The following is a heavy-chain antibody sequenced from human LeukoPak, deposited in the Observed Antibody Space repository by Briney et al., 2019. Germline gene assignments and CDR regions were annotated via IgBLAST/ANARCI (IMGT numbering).Heavy chain of an antibody. D-gene: IGHD2-2*01. CDR1: GFTVSRYW. V-gene: IGHV3-7*01. CDR2: IKQDGSEK. J-gene: IGHJ3*01. Sequence: GGSLRLSCAASGFTVSRYWMSWVRQAPGKGLEWVANIKQDGSEKYYVDSVKGRFTISRDNAKNSMYLQMNSLRAEDTAVYYCARVTMGVVIVVVPTPFDAFDLWDQGTMVTVSS. CDR3: ARVTMGVVIVVVPTPFDAFDL.